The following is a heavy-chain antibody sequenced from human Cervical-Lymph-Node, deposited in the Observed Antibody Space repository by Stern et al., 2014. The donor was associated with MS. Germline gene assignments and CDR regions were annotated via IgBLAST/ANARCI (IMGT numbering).Heavy chain of an antibody. CDR1: GGTFSNYA. D-gene: IGHD3-22*01. V-gene: IGHV1-69*01. Sequence: QMQLVQSGAEVKKPGSSVKVSCKASGGTFSNYATSWVRQVPGKGLEWVGGIIPIFDIVHYAQKFQGRVTIAADESTSTAYMEVNSLTHEDTAVYYCARASLTSGYYYSHLAYWGQGTLVTVSS. CDR3: ARASLTSGYYYSHLAY. CDR2: IIPIFDIV. J-gene: IGHJ4*02.